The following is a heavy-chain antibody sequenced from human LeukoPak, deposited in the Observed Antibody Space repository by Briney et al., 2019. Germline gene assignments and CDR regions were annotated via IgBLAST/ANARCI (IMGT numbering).Heavy chain of an antibody. CDR3: ARRPNSGYDYAVAFDAFDI. D-gene: IGHD5-12*01. CDR1: GGSISSSSYY. CDR2: IYYSGST. Sequence: SETLSLTCTVSGGSISSSSYYWGWIRQPPGKGLEWIGSIYYSGSTYYNPSLKSRVTISVDTSKNQFSLKLSSVTAPDTAVYYCARRPNSGYDYAVAFDAFDIWGQGTMVTVSS. J-gene: IGHJ3*02. V-gene: IGHV4-39*01.